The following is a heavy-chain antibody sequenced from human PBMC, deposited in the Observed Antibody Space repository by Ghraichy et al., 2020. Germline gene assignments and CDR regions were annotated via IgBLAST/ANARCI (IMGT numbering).Heavy chain of an antibody. CDR1: GDSVSSGTFY. CDR3: ARGRLTGTRGYFDL. CDR2: IHSSGIT. D-gene: IGHD1-7*01. J-gene: IGHJ2*01. V-gene: IGHV4-31*11. Sequence: SETLSLTCAVSGDSVSSGTFYWNWIRQHPGNGLEWIGYIHSSGITYYNLSLKSRLTISLDTSKNQFSLTLSSVTAADTAVYYCARGRLTGTRGYFDLWGRGTLVTVSS.